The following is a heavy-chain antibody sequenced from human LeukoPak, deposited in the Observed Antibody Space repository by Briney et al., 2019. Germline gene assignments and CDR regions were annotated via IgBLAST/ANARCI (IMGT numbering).Heavy chain of an antibody. J-gene: IGHJ6*02. D-gene: IGHD3-3*02. CDR1: GGSISSYY. CDR2: IYYSGST. V-gene: IGHV4-59*08. CDR3: ARLSGDYYYYGMDV. Sequence: SETLSLTRTVSGGSISSYYWSWIRQPPGKGLEWIGYIYYSGSTNYNPSLKGRVTISVDTSKNQFSLKLSSVTAADTAVYYCARLSGDYYYYGMDVWGQGTTVTVSS.